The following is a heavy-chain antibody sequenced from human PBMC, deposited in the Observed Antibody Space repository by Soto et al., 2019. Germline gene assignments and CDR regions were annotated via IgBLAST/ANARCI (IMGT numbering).Heavy chain of an antibody. V-gene: IGHV1-69*13. CDR3: ARDLATLTTWFDP. Sequence: SVKVSCKASGGTFSSYAISWVRQAPGQGLEWMGGIIPIFGTANYAQEFQGRVTITADESTSTAYMELSSLRSEDTAVYYCARDLATLTTWFDPWGQGTLVTVS. D-gene: IGHD3-9*01. CDR2: IIPIFGTA. J-gene: IGHJ5*02. CDR1: GGTFSSYA.